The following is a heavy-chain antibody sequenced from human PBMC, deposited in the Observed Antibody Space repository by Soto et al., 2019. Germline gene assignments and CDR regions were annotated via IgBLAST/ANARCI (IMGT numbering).Heavy chain of an antibody. V-gene: IGHV3-23*01. J-gene: IGHJ5*02. CDR2: VSRSGGNT. Sequence: PGGSLRLSCAASGFTFSSYAMSWVRQAPGEGLEWVSAVSRSGGNTYYADSVKGRFTISRDNSKNTLYLQMNSLRAEDTAVYYCARDRYYGSGIVLGPPPRGWFDPWGQGTLVTVSS. CDR3: ARDRYYGSGIVLGPPPRGWFDP. CDR1: GFTFSSYA. D-gene: IGHD3-10*01.